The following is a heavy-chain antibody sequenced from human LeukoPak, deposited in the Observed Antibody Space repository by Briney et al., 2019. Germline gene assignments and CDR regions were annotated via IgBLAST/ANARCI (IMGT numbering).Heavy chain of an antibody. J-gene: IGHJ4*02. D-gene: IGHD4-11*01. V-gene: IGHV3-30*04. CDR3: ARGSYSTVPELFDY. CDR1: GFTFSSYA. CDR2: ISYDGSNK. Sequence: GGSLRLSCAASGFTFSSYAMHWVRQAPGKGLEWVAVISYDGSNKYYADSVKGRFTISRDNSKNTLYLQMNSLRAEDTAVYYCARGSYSTVPELFDYWRQGTLVTVSS.